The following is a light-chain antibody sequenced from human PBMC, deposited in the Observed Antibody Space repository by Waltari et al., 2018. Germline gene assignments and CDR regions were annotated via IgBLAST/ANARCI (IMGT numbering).Light chain of an antibody. J-gene: IGLJ3*02. V-gene: IGLV3-19*01. CDR2: GKD. CDR1: SLRTSY. CDR3: SSRNGRADQVV. Sequence: SSELTQDPGVSVALGQTFTITCPGYSLRTSYATWYQLKPGQAPVLVIYGKDKRPSGIPDRFSGYSSGTTSSLTITGAQAEDEADYYCSSRNGRADQVVFAGGTKVTVL.